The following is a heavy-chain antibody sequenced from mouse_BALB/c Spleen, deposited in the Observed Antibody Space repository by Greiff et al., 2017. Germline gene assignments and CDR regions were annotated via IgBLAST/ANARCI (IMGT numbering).Heavy chain of an antibody. V-gene: IGHV5-6*01. CDR3: ARQAITTATPFDY. D-gene: IGHD1-2*01. Sequence: EVHLVESGGGLVKPGGSLKLSCAASGFTFSSYGMSWVRQTPDKRLEWVATISSGGSYTYYPDSVKGRFTISRDNAKNTLYLQMSSLKSEDTAMYYCARQAITTATPFDYGGQGTTLTVSS. CDR2: ISSGGSYT. J-gene: IGHJ2*01. CDR1: GFTFSSYG.